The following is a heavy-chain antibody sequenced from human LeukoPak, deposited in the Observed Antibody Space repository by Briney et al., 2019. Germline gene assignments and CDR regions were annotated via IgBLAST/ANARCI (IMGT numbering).Heavy chain of an antibody. D-gene: IGHD1-26*01. J-gene: IGHJ4*02. CDR1: GASVSGSPYY. CDR2: IYYSGST. CDR3: AKSGGYGLIDY. V-gene: IGHV4-39*01. Sequence: PSETLSLTCTVSGASVSGSPYYWGWIRQPPGKGLEWIGNIYYSGSTYYNESLESRVTISIDTSKNQFSLKLNSVTAADTAMYYCAKSGGYGLIDYWGQGTLVTVSS.